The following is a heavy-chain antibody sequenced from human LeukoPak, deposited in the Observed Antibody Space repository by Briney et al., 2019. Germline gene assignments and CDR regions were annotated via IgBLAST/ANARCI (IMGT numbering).Heavy chain of an antibody. D-gene: IGHD2-2*01. CDR1: GGSISSYY. CDR2: IYYSGST. Sequence: SETLSLTCTVSGGSISSYYWSWIRQPPGKGLEWIGYIYYSGSTNYNPSLKSRVTISVDTSRNQFSLKLSSVTAADTAVYYCARQAPAALTFDYWGQGTLVTVSS. CDR3: ARQAPAALTFDY. J-gene: IGHJ4*02. V-gene: IGHV4-59*01.